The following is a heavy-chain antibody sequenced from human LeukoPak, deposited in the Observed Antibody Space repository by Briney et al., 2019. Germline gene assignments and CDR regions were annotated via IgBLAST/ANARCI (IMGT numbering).Heavy chain of an antibody. CDR2: LSGSGATT. V-gene: IGHV3-23*01. CDR3: ARHVGMGTIKVYDAFDI. D-gene: IGHD5-24*01. Sequence: PGGSLRLSCAASGFSFSSFAMTWVRQAPGKGLEWVSSLSGSGATTYYADSVKGRFTISRDNSKNTLYLQMSGLTAEDSAVYYCARHVGMGTIKVYDAFDIWGQGTMVTVSS. J-gene: IGHJ3*02. CDR1: GFSFSSFA.